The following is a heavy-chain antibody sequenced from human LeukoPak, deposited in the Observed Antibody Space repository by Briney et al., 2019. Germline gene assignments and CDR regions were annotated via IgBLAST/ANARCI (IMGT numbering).Heavy chain of an antibody. CDR2: IYYSGST. CDR3: AASMVRGVIIRVAAFDI. CDR1: GGSISSYY. J-gene: IGHJ3*02. Sequence: PSETLSLTCTVSGGSISSYYWSWIRQPPGKGLEWIGYIYYSGSTNYNPSLKSRVTISVDTSKNQFSLKLSSVTAADTAVYYCAASMVRGVIIRVAAFDIWGQGTMVTVSS. V-gene: IGHV4-59*01. D-gene: IGHD3-10*01.